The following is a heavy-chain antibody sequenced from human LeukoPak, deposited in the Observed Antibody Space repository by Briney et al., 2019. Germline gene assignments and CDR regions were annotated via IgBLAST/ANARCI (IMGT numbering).Heavy chain of an antibody. J-gene: IGHJ4*02. CDR1: GGSFSGYY. CDR3: TRGPRFGYPGY. CDR2: IIQSGNT. V-gene: IGHV4-34*01. D-gene: IGHD3-10*01. Sequence: SETLSLTRAVYGGSFSGYYWNWIRQPPGKGLEWIGEIIQSGNTYYNPSLKSRVTISLDTSKNQFSLKLTSVTAADTAVYYCTRGPRFGYPGYWGQGTLVTVSS.